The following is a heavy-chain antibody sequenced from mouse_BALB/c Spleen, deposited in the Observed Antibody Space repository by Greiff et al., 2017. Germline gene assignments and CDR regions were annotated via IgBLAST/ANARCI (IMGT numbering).Heavy chain of an antibody. D-gene: IGHD2-1*01. V-gene: IGHV5-6*02. CDR2: ISSGGSYT. J-gene: IGHJ1*01. CDR1: GFTFSSYG. CDR3: ARHNGDGNHWYFDV. Sequence: EVKLVESGGDLVKPGGSLKLSCAASGFTFSSYGMSWVRQTPDKRLEWVATISSGGSYTYYPDSVKGRFTISRDNAKNTLYLQMSSLKSEDTAMYYCARHNGDGNHWYFDVWGAGTTVTVSS.